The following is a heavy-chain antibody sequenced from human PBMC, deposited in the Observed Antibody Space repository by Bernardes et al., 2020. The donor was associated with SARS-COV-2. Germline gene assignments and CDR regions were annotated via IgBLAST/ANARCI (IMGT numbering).Heavy chain of an antibody. CDR1: GDSVTSGGYY. D-gene: IGHD3-22*01. J-gene: IGHJ6*02. CDR3: ARGTIVVENGRYYYYYGMDV. Sequence: SETLPLTCTVSGDSVTSGGYYWSWVRQSPGKGLEWVGCVHYTGNAKYNPSLKSRVTISVDTSKNQFSLKLSSVTAADTAVYYCARGTIVVENGRYYYYYGMDVWGQGTTVTVSS. CDR2: VHYTGNA. V-gene: IGHV4-61*08.